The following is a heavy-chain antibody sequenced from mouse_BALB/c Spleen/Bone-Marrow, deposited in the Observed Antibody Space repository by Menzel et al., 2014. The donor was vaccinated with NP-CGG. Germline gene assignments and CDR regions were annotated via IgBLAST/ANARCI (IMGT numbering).Heavy chain of an antibody. CDR2: INPDSSTI. CDR3: ARHGYYAMDY. Sequence: EVMLVESGGGLVQPGGSLKLSCAASGFAFSRYWMSWVRQAPGQGLEWIGEINPDSSTINYTPSLKDKFIISRDNAKNTLSLLMSKVMSEDAAVYYCARHGYYAMDYWGQGTSVTVSS. V-gene: IGHV4-1*02. CDR1: GFAFSRYW. J-gene: IGHJ4*01.